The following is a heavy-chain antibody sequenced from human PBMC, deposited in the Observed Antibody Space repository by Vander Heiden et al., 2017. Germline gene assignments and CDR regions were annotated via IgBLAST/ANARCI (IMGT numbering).Heavy chain of an antibody. Sequence: QVQLVQSGAEATNPGASVKFSCKASGYTFTGYYMHWARQAPGQGLEWMGRINPNSGGTNYAQKFQGRVTMTRDTSISTAYMELSRLRSDDTAVYYCARAPKGFLEWLYDYWGQGTLVTVSS. D-gene: IGHD3-3*01. CDR1: GYTFTGYY. J-gene: IGHJ4*02. V-gene: IGHV1-2*06. CDR3: ARAPKGFLEWLYDY. CDR2: INPNSGGT.